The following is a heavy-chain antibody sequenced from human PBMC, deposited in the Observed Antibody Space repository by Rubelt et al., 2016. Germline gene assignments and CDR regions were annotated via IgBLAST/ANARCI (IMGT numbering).Heavy chain of an antibody. CDR3: ARGARRYSMDPRNAFDI. J-gene: IGHJ3*02. D-gene: IGHD4-11*01. V-gene: IGHV1-18*01. CDR1: GYTFTSYG. CDR2: ISAYNGNT. Sequence: QVQLVQSGAEVKKPGASVKVSCKASGYTFTSYGISWVRQAPGQGLEWMGWISAYNGNTDYAQKLQGRVNMTPDTSTSTAYMGLRSLRSDDTAVYYCARGARRYSMDPRNAFDIWGQGTMVTVSS.